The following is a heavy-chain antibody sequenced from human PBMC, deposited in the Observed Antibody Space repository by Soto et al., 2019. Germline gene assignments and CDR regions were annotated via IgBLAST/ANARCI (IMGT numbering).Heavy chain of an antibody. CDR2: IIPILGIA. CDR3: AMEYCSRTSCYRDY. CDR1: GGTFSSYT. V-gene: IGHV1-69*02. Sequence: QVQLVQSGAEVQKPGSSVKVSCKASGGTFSSYTISWVRQAPGQGLEWMGRIIPILGIANYAKKFQGRVTITAEKSTSTAYMELSSLRSEDTAVYYCAMEYCSRTSCYRDYWGQGPLVTVSS. D-gene: IGHD2-2*02. J-gene: IGHJ4*02.